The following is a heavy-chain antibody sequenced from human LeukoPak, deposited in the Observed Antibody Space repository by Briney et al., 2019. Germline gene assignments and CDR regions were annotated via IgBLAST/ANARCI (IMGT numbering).Heavy chain of an antibody. V-gene: IGHV3-30-3*01. Sequence: GGSLRLSCAASGFTFSSSWMHWVRQAPGKGLEWVSVILYDGSNKNYADSVKGRFTISRDNSKNTMYLQMNSLRAEDTAVYYCATELIRSGELLSGDYWGQGTLVTVSS. J-gene: IGHJ4*02. CDR3: ATELIRSGELLSGDY. CDR2: ILYDGSNK. CDR1: GFTFSSSW. D-gene: IGHD3-10*01.